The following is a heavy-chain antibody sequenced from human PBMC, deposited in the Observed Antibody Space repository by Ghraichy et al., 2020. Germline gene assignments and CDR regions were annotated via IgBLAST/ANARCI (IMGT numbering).Heavy chain of an antibody. V-gene: IGHV2-5*02. CDR2: IYWDDDK. Sequence: SGPTLVKPTQTLTLTCTFSGFSLSTSGVGVGWIRQPPGKALEWLGIIYWDDDKRYSPSLKSRLTITKDTSKNQVVLTMTNMDPVDTATYYCAHRLGAYGYFDYWGQGTLVTVSS. CDR3: AHRLGAYGYFDY. J-gene: IGHJ4*02. D-gene: IGHD3-16*01. CDR1: GFSLSTSGVG.